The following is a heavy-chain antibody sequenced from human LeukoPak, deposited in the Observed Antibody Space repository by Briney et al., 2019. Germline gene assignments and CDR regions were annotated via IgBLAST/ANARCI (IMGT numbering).Heavy chain of an antibody. J-gene: IGHJ4*02. D-gene: IGHD3-10*01. Sequence: PGGSLRLSCAASGFSFSSYWMDWVRQAPGEGLEWVSRIKTDGSTTIYADSVKGRFTISRDNAKNTLYLQMNSLRAEDTAVYYCADSDSGSYPHWGQGTLVTVSS. CDR2: IKTDGSTT. V-gene: IGHV3-74*01. CDR3: ADSDSGSYPH. CDR1: GFSFSSYW.